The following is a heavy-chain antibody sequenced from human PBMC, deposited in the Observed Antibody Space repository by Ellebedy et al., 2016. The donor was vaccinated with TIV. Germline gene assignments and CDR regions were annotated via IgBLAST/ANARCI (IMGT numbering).Heavy chain of an antibody. CDR1: GGSISSSSYY. Sequence: GSLRLSCTVSGGSISSSSYYWGWIRQPPGKGLEWIGSIYYSGSTYYNPSLKSRVTISVDTSKNQFSLKLSSVTAADTAVYYCARPIGPYSSGWYDAFDIWGQGTMVTVSS. D-gene: IGHD6-19*01. V-gene: IGHV4-39*07. CDR2: IYYSGST. J-gene: IGHJ3*02. CDR3: ARPIGPYSSGWYDAFDI.